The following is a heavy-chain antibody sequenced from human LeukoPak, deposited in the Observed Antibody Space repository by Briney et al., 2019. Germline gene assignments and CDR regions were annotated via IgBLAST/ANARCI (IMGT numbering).Heavy chain of an antibody. CDR1: VYTFTNYG. D-gene: IGHD3-22*01. Sequence: GASVKVSCKASVYTFTNYGIRWVRQAPGQGLEWMGWISTYNGNTNYAQKFQGRVTMTTDTSTSTAYMELRSLRSDDTALYYCARNSSGYPHAFDYWGQGTLVTASS. CDR2: ISTYNGNT. CDR3: ARNSSGYPHAFDY. V-gene: IGHV1-18*01. J-gene: IGHJ4*02.